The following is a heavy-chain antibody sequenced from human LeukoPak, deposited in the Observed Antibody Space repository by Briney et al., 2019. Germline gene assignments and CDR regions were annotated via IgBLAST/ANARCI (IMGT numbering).Heavy chain of an antibody. J-gene: IGHJ4*02. CDR3: ARDGGFDY. D-gene: IGHD2-15*01. V-gene: IGHV1-2*02. CDR1: GYTFTGYY. CDR2: INPNSGDT. Sequence: GASVKVSCKASGYTFTGYYMHWVRQAPGQGLEWMGWINPNSGDTNYAQKFQGRVTMTRDTSISTAYMELTRLKSDDTAVYYCARDGGFDYWGQGTLVTVSS.